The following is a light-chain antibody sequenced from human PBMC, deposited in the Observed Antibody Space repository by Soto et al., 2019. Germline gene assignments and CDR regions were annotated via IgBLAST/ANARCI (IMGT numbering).Light chain of an antibody. J-gene: IGKJ4*01. Sequence: ELVMTQSPATLSVSPGERATLSCRASQRVSSNLAWYHQKPGQAPRLLLYGASTMATGIPARLSGSGSGTEFTLTISRLQSEDFAVYNCQQYNNWPPLTFGGGTKGAIK. CDR1: QRVSSN. V-gene: IGKV3-15*01. CDR3: QQYNNWPPLT. CDR2: GAS.